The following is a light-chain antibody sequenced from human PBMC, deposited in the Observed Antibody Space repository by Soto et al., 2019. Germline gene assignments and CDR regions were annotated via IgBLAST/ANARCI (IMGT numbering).Light chain of an antibody. CDR1: KLGDKY. CDR2: QDT. J-gene: IGLJ2*01. Sequence: SYELTQSPSVSVSPGQTASITCSGDKLGDKYACWYQQKPGQSPVLVIYQDTKRPSGIPERFSASNSGNTATLTITGTQAMDEADYYCPAWDSGTVVFGGGTKVTVL. V-gene: IGLV3-1*01. CDR3: PAWDSGTVV.